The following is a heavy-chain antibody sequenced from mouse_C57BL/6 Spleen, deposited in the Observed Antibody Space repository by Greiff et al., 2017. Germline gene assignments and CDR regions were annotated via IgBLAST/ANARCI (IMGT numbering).Heavy chain of an antibody. J-gene: IGHJ3*01. D-gene: IGHD3-2*02. CDR1: GFTFSDYG. Sequence: EVMLVESGGGLVKPGGSLKLSCAASGFTFSDYGMHWVRQAPEKGLERVAYISSGSSTIYYADTVKGRFTISRDNAKNTLFLQMTSLRSEDTAMYYCARPIGQLRSWFAYWGQGTLVTVSA. CDR3: ARPIGQLRSWFAY. V-gene: IGHV5-17*01. CDR2: ISSGSSTI.